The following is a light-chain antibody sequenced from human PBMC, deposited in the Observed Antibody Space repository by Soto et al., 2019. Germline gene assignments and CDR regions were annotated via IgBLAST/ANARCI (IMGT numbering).Light chain of an antibody. CDR1: SSNIGAGYD. Sequence: QSVLTQPPSVSGAPGQRVTICCTGSSSNIGAGYDVHWYQQLPGTAPKLLIYGNNNRPSGVPGRISGSKSGTSASLAITGLQAEDEADYYCQSYDSSLSGYVFGTGTKLTVL. CDR3: QSYDSSLSGYV. CDR2: GNN. V-gene: IGLV1-40*01. J-gene: IGLJ1*01.